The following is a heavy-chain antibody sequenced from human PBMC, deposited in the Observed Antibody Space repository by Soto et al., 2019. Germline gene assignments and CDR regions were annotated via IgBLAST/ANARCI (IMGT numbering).Heavy chain of an antibody. CDR2: ISSSGSII. J-gene: IGHJ4*02. D-gene: IGHD4-4*01. CDR3: ALAGYDSNYYAVTPLSAGHF. Sequence: QVQLGVSGGGLVKPGGSLRISCAASGFTFSDYYISWIRQAPGKGLEWVSYISSSGSIIYYAASVKGRFTISRDNAKNSLYLQMNSLRAEDTAVYYCALAGYDSNYYAVTPLSAGHFWGQGTLVTVSS. V-gene: IGHV3-11*01. CDR1: GFTFSDYY.